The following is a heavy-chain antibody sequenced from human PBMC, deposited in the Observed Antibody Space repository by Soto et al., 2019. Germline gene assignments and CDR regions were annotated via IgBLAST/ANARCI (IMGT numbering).Heavy chain of an antibody. V-gene: IGHV4-30-2*01. Sequence: QLQLQESGSGLVRPSQTLSLTCAVSGGSISSGGYSWNWIRQPPGKGLEWIGYIYHSGSTLYNPSLRSRVTISVDKSKTQFSLKRSSVTAADTAVYYCARDQLEGNWFAPWGQGTLVTVSS. J-gene: IGHJ5*02. CDR3: ARDQLEGNWFAP. D-gene: IGHD1-1*01. CDR2: IYHSGST. CDR1: GGSISSGGYS.